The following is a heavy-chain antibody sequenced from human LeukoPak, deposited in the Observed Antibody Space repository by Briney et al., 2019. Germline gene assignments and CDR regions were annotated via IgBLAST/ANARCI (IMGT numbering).Heavy chain of an antibody. CDR2: INHSGST. CDR1: RGSISGHY. CDR3: ARTHRTIFGVVIIRFVP. D-gene: IGHD3-3*01. V-gene: IGHV4-34*01. J-gene: IGHJ5*02. Sequence: SESLSLTCTVSRGSISGHYWSWIRQSPGKGLEWIGEINHSGSTNYNPSLKSRVTISVDTSKNQFSLKLSSVTAADTAVYYCARTHRTIFGVVIIRFVPWGQGTLVTVSS.